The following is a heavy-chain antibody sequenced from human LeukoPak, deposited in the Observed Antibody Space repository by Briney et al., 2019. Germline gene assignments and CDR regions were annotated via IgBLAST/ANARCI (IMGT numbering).Heavy chain of an antibody. CDR2: ISGSGGST. V-gene: IGHV3-23*01. D-gene: IGHD2-2*01. CDR3: ARVYRCLVSTSCYAEDY. J-gene: IGHJ4*02. Sequence: PGGSLRLSCAASGFTFSSYAMSWVRQAPGKGLEWVSAISGSGGSTYYADSVKGRFTISRDNSKNSLYPQMNSLRAEDTAVYYCARVYRCLVSTSCYAEDYWGQGTLVTVSS. CDR1: GFTFSSYA.